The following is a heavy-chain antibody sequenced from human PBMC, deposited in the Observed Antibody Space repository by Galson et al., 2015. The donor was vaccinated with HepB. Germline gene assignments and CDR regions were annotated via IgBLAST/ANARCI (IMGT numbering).Heavy chain of an antibody. CDR2: IYSGGST. Sequence: GKGLEWVSVIYSGGSTFYADSVKGRFAISRDNANNTLYLQMNSLRTDDTAVYYCARRGGGTYYVDAFDIWGQGTMVTVSS. J-gene: IGHJ3*02. V-gene: IGHV3-66*02. D-gene: IGHD1-26*01. CDR3: ARRGGGTYYVDAFDI.